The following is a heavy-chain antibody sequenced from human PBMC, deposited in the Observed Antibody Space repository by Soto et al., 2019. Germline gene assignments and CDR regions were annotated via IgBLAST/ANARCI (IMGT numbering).Heavy chain of an antibody. CDR1: GFTVSSSY. CDR2: IYSGGST. V-gene: IGHV3-66*01. D-gene: IGHD2-2*01. CDR3: ARGYCGSSASCFVAWFDP. J-gene: IGHJ5*02. Sequence: EVQLVESGGGLVQPGGSLRLSCAASGFTVSSSYMSWVRQAPGKGLEWVSVIYSGGSTSYADSVKGRFTISRDNSKNTLSLQMNRLRAEDTAVYYCARGYCGSSASCFVAWFDPWGQGTLVTVSS.